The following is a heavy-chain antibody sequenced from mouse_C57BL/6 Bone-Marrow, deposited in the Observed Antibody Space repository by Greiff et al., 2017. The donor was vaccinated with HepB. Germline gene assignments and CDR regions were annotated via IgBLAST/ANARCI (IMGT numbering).Heavy chain of an antibody. Sequence: QVQLQQPGAELVKPGASVKLSCKASGYTFTSYWMHWVKQRPGRGLEWIGRFDPNSGGTKYNEKFKSKATLTVDKPSSTAYMQLSSLTSEDSAVYYCARDDSWYFDVWGTGTTVTVSS. V-gene: IGHV1-72*01. J-gene: IGHJ1*03. D-gene: IGHD2-4*01. CDR2: FDPNSGGT. CDR1: GYTFTSYW. CDR3: ARDDSWYFDV.